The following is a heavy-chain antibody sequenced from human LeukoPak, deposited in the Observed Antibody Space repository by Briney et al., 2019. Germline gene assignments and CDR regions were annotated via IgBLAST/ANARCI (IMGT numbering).Heavy chain of an antibody. Sequence: GGYLRLSCAASRFTFNSYAMRWVRQAPGKGLEWVSVIGGSNGITFYVGSVKGRFTISRDNSKDTLYLQMNSLRAEDTAVYYCARNENSGWGYFDYWGQGTLVTVSS. D-gene: IGHD5-12*01. CDR1: RFTFNSYA. J-gene: IGHJ4*02. V-gene: IGHV3-23*01. CDR2: IGGSNGIT. CDR3: ARNENSGWGYFDY.